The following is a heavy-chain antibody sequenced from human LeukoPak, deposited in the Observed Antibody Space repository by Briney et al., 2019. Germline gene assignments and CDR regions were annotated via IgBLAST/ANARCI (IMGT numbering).Heavy chain of an antibody. CDR2: IYYSGSA. CDR3: ARNTSVISVAGPDNWYFDL. D-gene: IGHD6-19*01. V-gene: IGHV4-38-2*01. CDR1: GYSISSGYY. J-gene: IGHJ2*01. Sequence: SETLSLTCAVSGYSISSGYYWGWIRQPPGKGLQWIGSIYYSGSASYNPSLKSRVTMSVDTSKNQFSLKLSSVTAADTAVYYCARNTSVISVAGPDNWYFDLWGRGTLVTVSS.